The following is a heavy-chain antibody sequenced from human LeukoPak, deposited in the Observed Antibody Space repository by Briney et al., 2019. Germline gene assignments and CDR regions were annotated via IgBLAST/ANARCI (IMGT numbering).Heavy chain of an antibody. CDR1: GGSFSGHY. D-gene: IGHD1-20*01. J-gene: IGHJ5*02. V-gene: IGHV4-34*01. Sequence: PSETLSLTCAVYGGSFSGHYWSWIRQPPGKGLEWIGEINHRGSSNYNPSLKSRVTISVDTSKNQFSLKLNSVTAADTAVYYCARHSNWNGGVDWFDPWGQGTQVTVSS. CDR2: INHRGSS. CDR3: ARHSNWNGGVDWFDP.